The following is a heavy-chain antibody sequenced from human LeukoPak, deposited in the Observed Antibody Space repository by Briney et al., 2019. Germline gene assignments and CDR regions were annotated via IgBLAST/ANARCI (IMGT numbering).Heavy chain of an antibody. CDR2: MYHSGST. J-gene: IGHJ5*02. V-gene: IGHV4-38-2*02. CDR1: GYSISSGYY. CDR3: ARDGYSSSWYVMARLYNWFDP. Sequence: SETLSLTCTVSGYSISSGYYWGWIRQPPGKGLEWIGSMYHSGSTYYNPSLKSRVTISVDTSKSQFSLKLSSVTAADTAVYYCARDGYSSSWYVMARLYNWFDPWGQGTLVTVSS. D-gene: IGHD6-13*01.